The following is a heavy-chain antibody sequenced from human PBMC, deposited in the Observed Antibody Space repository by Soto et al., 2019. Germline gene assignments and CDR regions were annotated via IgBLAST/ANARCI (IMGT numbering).Heavy chain of an antibody. CDR2: IYYSGST. V-gene: IGHV4-31*03. J-gene: IGHJ4*02. CDR3: ARGHIVATIFRTPYYFDY. CDR1: GGSISSGGYY. D-gene: IGHD5-12*01. Sequence: SETLSLTCTVSGGSISSGGYYWSWIRQHPGKGLEWIGYIYYSGSTYYNPSLKSRVTISVDTSKNQFSLKLSSVTAADTAVYYCARGHIVATIFRTPYYFDYWGQGTLVTVSS.